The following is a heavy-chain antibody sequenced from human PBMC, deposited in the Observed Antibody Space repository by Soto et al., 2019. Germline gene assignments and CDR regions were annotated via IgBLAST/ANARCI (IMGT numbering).Heavy chain of an antibody. V-gene: IGHV4-39*01. J-gene: IGHJ5*02. CDR2: IYYSGST. D-gene: IGHD2-2*01. Sequence: SETLSLTCTVSGGSISSSSYYWGWIRQPPGKGLEWIGSIYYSGSTYYNPSLKGRVTISVDTSKNQFSLKLSSVTAADTAVYYCARVLFSSTSGGWFDPWGQGTLVTVSS. CDR3: ARVLFSSTSGGWFDP. CDR1: GGSISSSSYY.